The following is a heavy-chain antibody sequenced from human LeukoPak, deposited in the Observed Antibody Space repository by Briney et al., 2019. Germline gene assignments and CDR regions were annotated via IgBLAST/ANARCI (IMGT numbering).Heavy chain of an antibody. CDR1: GFTFSNFA. J-gene: IGHJ4*02. Sequence: PGGSLRLSCAASGFTFSNFAMNWVRQAPGKGLEWLSYISGNSADINYLDSVRGRFTISRDNAKNSLYLQMNSLRVEDTAVYYCTRDPRRLDYLGQGTLVTVSS. CDR3: TRDPRRLDY. V-gene: IGHV3-21*05. CDR2: ISGNSADI.